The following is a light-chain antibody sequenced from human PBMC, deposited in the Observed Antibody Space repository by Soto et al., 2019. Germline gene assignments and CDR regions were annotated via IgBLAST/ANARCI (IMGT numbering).Light chain of an antibody. CDR3: QQRSNWPPIT. J-gene: IGKJ5*01. CDR2: DAS. V-gene: IGKV3-11*01. Sequence: ELVLTQSPATLSLSPGERATLSCRPSQSVSSYLAWYQQKPGQAPRLLIYDASNRATGIPARFSGSGSGTDFTLTISSLEPEDFAVYYCQQRSNWPPITFGQGTRLEI. CDR1: QSVSSY.